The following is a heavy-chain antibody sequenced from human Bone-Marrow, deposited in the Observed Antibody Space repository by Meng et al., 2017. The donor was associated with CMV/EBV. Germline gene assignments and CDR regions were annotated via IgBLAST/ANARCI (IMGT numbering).Heavy chain of an antibody. CDR3: ARDRGYDFWSGYSSYYYYYYGMDV. CDR2: IYSGGST. D-gene: IGHD3-3*01. V-gene: IGHV3-53*01. Sequence: SCAASGFTVSSNYMSWVRQAPGKGLEWVSVIYSGGSTYYADSVKGRFTISRDNSKNTLYLQMNSLRAEDTAVYYCARDRGYDFWSGYSSYYYYYYGMDVWGQGTTVTVSS. J-gene: IGHJ6*02. CDR1: GFTVSSNY.